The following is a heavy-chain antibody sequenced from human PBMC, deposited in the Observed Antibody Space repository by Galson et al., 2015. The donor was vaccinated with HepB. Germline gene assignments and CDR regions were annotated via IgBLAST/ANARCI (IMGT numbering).Heavy chain of an antibody. CDR2: MNPNSGNT. D-gene: IGHD2-2*01. J-gene: IGHJ6*03. CDR1: GYTFTSYD. V-gene: IGHV1-8*01. Sequence: SVKVSCKASGYTFTSYDINWVRQATGQGLEWMGWMNPNSGNTGYAQKFQGRVTMTRNTSISTAYMELSSLRSEDTAVYYCARVRVGECSSTSCYYYYYMDVWGKGTTVTVSS. CDR3: ARVRVGECSSTSCYYYYYMDV.